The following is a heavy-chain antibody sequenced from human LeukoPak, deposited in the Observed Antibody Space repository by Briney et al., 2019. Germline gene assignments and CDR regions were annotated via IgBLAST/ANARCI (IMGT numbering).Heavy chain of an antibody. CDR3: ARGLRFYGMDV. Sequence: RSETLSLTCAVYGGSFSGYYWSWVRQPPGKRLEWIGEINHNGSTNYNPSLKSRVTISVDTSKNQFSLKLSSVTAADTAVYYCARGLRFYGMDVWGQGTTVTVSS. CDR1: GGSFSGYY. D-gene: IGHD3-3*01. J-gene: IGHJ6*02. CDR2: INHNGST. V-gene: IGHV4-34*01.